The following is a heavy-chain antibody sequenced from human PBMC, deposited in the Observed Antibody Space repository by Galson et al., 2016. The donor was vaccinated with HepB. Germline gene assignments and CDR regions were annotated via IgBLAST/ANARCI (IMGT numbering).Heavy chain of an antibody. CDR2: ISVYSGKT. CDR1: GFTFNDYG. CDR3: ARGRYTTPNWFDP. J-gene: IGHJ5*02. D-gene: IGHD2-2*02. Sequence: QSGAEVKKAGESLKISCKASGFTFNDYGINWVRQAPGQGLEWMGWISVYSGKTDYGQNVQGRVTTTTDTSTRTAYMELRSLRSDDTAVYYCARGRYTTPNWFDPWGQGTLVTVSS. V-gene: IGHV1-18*01.